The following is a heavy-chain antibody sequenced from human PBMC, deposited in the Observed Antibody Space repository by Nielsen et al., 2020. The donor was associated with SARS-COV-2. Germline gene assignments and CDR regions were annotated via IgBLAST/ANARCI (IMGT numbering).Heavy chain of an antibody. CDR3: ARDSGYYGSGQ. Sequence: ASVKVSCKASGYTFTSYGISWVRQAPGQGLEWMGRINPNSGGTNYAQKFQGRVTMTRDTSISTAYMELSRLRSGDTAVYYCARDSGYYGSGQWGQGTLVTVSS. J-gene: IGHJ4*02. V-gene: IGHV1-2*06. D-gene: IGHD3-10*01. CDR2: INPNSGGT. CDR1: GYTFTSYG.